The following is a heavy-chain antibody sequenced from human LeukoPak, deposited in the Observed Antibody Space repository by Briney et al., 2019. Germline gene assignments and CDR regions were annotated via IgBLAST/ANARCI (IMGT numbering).Heavy chain of an antibody. CDR3: AKALVGVFRGFDP. CDR2: ISASGGST. Sequence: GSLRLSCATSGFTFSTYAMSWVRQAPGKGLEWVSAISASGGSTYSAASVKGRFTISRDNSKNTLYLQMNSRRAEDTAVYYCAKALVGVFRGFDPWGQGTRVRLSS. V-gene: IGHV3-23*01. J-gene: IGHJ5*02. D-gene: IGHD1-26*01. CDR1: GFTFSTYA.